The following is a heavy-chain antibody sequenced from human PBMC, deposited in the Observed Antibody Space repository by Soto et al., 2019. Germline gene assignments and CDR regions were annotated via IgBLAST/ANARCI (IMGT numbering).Heavy chain of an antibody. Sequence: PSETLSLTCTVSGGSISSGDYYWSWIRQPPGKGLEWIGYIYYSGSTYYNPSLKSRVTISVDTSKNQFSLKLSSVTAADTAVYYCARSTTGLYYFDYWGQGTLVTVSS. V-gene: IGHV4-30-4*01. CDR1: GGSISSGDYY. CDR3: ARSTTGLYYFDY. D-gene: IGHD1-1*01. J-gene: IGHJ4*02. CDR2: IYYSGST.